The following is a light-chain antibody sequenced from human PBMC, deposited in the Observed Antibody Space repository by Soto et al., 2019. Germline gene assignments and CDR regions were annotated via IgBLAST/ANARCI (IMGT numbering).Light chain of an antibody. CDR1: SSNIGSNY. Sequence: QAVLTQPPSASGTPGQRVTISCSGSSSNIGSNYVYWYQQLPGTAPKLLIYRNNHRPSGVPDRFSGSKSGTSASLAISGLRSEDEADYYCVAWDDSLSGGVFGTGTKLTVL. V-gene: IGLV1-47*01. CDR3: VAWDDSLSGGV. CDR2: RNN. J-gene: IGLJ1*01.